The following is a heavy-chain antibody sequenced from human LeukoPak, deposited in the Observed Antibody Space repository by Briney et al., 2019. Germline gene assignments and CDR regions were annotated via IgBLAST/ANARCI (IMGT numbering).Heavy chain of an antibody. CDR3: ARDGGQRPSGFSTVGFDY. CDR2: IYSGGST. Sequence: PGGSLRLSCAASGFTFSSSYMTWVRQAPDKGLEWVSVIYSGGSTYYADSVKGRFTISRDNSKNTLYLQMNSLRAEDTAVYYCARDGGQRPSGFSTVGFDYWGQGTLVTVSS. J-gene: IGHJ4*02. CDR1: GFTFSSSY. D-gene: IGHD3-22*01. V-gene: IGHV3-53*01.